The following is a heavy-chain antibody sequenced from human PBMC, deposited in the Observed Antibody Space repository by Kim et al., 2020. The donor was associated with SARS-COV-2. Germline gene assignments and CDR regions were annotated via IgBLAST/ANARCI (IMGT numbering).Heavy chain of an antibody. CDR2: IYYSGSS. Sequence: SETLSLTCTVPGGSVSSGSYYWSWIRQPPGKGLEWIGYIYYSGSSNYSPSLKSRVTISVDTSKNQFSLKLSSVTAADTAIYYCASILFSSGWYVLDYWGQGTLVTVSS. CDR3: ASILFSSGWYVLDY. D-gene: IGHD6-19*01. CDR1: GGSVSSGSYY. V-gene: IGHV4-61*01. J-gene: IGHJ4*02.